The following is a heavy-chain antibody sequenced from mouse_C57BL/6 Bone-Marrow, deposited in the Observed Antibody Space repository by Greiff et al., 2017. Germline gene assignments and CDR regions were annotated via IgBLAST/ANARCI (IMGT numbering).Heavy chain of an antibody. Sequence: QVQLQQPGAELVKPGASVKMSCKASGYSFTSYWITWVKQRPGQGLEWIGDIYPGSGSTTYNEKFKSKATLTVDKSSSTAYMQLRSRTSEDSAVYDCARSAGLRFAYWGQGNLVTVSA. CDR1: GYSFTSYW. D-gene: IGHD2-4*01. V-gene: IGHV1-55*01. CDR2: IYPGSGST. CDR3: ARSAGLRFAY. J-gene: IGHJ3*01.